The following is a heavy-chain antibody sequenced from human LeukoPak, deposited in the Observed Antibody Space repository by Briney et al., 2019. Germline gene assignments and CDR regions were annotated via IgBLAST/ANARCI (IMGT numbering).Heavy chain of an antibody. Sequence: ASVKVSCKASGYTFTGYYMHWVRQAPGQGLEWMGWINPNSGGTNYAQKFQGRVTMTRDTSISTAYVELSRLRSDDTAVYYCARVGVGAQYYFDYWGQGTLVTVSS. V-gene: IGHV1-2*02. CDR2: INPNSGGT. D-gene: IGHD1-26*01. CDR1: GYTFTGYY. J-gene: IGHJ4*02. CDR3: ARVGVGAQYYFDY.